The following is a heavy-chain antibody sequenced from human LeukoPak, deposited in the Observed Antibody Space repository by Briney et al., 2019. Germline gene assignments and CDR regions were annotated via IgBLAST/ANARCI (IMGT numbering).Heavy chain of an antibody. D-gene: IGHD3-16*01. J-gene: IGHJ4*02. CDR3: ATRGGFDY. V-gene: IGHV1-24*01. CDR2: FDPEDGET. Sequence: ASVKVSCKASGYTFTGYYTHWVRQAPGQGLEWMGGFDPEDGETIYAQKFQGRVTMTEDTSTDTAYMELSSLRSEDTAVYYCATRGGFDYWGQGTLVAVSS. CDR1: GYTFTGYY.